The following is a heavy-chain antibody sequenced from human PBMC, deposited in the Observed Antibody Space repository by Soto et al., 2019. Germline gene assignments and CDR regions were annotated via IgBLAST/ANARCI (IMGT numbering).Heavy chain of an antibody. D-gene: IGHD2-2*01. CDR1: GGSISSGGNY. V-gene: IGHV4-31*03. CDR2: ISYSGST. Sequence: QVQLQESGPGLVKPSQTLSLTCTVSGGSISSGGNYWSWIRQHPGKGLEWIGYISYSGSTYYNPSLESRVTISVDTSKNQFSLKLSSVTAADTAVYYCARDALSSASIWGQGTLVTVSS. J-gene: IGHJ4*02. CDR3: ARDALSSASI.